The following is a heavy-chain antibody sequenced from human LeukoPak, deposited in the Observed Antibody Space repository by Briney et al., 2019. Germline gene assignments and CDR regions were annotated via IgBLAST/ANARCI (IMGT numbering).Heavy chain of an antibody. Sequence: PGGSLRLSCAASGFPVSNNYMSWVRQAPGKGLEWGSVIHSGGATYYAGSVKGRFTISRDNSKNTLYLQMNTLRAEDTAVYYCARGRGYGAYDWNDYWGQGTLVTVSS. CDR2: IHSGGAT. CDR3: ARGRGYGAYDWNDY. CDR1: GFPVSNNY. J-gene: IGHJ4*02. V-gene: IGHV3-53*01. D-gene: IGHD5-12*01.